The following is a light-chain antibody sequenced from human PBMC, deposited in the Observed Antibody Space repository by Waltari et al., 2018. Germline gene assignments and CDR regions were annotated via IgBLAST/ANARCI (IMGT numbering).Light chain of an antibody. J-gene: IGKJ1*01. CDR2: WGS. V-gene: IGKV2-28*01. Sequence: DIVMTQSPLSLPVTPGEPASISCRSSQSLLHSNGYNYLDWYLQKPGQSPQLLIYWGSNRASGVPDRFSGSGSGTDFTLKISRVEAEDVGVYYCMQTLQTPPTFGQGTKVGIK. CDR1: QSLLHSNGYNY. CDR3: MQTLQTPPT.